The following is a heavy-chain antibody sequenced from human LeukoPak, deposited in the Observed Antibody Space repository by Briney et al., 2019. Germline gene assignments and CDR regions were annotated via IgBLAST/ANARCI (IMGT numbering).Heavy chain of an antibody. CDR1: GFTFSSYA. J-gene: IGHJ6*04. V-gene: IGHV3-23*01. Sequence: GGSLRLSCAASGFTFSSYAMSWVRQAPGKGLEWVSAISGSGGSTYYADSVKGRFTISRDNSKNTLYLQMNSLRAEDTAVYYCAKDTSYQLLYYYYYYGMDVWGKGTTVTVSP. D-gene: IGHD2-2*02. CDR2: ISGSGGST. CDR3: AKDTSYQLLYYYYYYGMDV.